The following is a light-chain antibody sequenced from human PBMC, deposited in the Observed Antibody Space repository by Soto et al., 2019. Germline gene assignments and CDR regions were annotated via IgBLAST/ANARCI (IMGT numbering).Light chain of an antibody. CDR1: QSINSN. V-gene: IGKV3D-15*01. J-gene: IGKJ2*01. CDR3: QQYNNWPLVYP. Sequence: EIVMTQSPATLSVSPGERATLSCRASQSINSNLAWYQQNPGQAPRLLFYGASARATGILARFSGSGSGTEFTLTISSLLSEDFAVDYCQQYNNWPLVYPFGQGTKLEIK. CDR2: GAS.